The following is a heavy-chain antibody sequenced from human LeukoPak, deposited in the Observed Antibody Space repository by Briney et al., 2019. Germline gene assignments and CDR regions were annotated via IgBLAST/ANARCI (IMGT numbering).Heavy chain of an antibody. CDR1: GYTFTAYY. J-gene: IGHJ4*02. Sequence: ASVKVSRKASGYTFTAYYMHWVRQAPGQGLEWMGWINPKSGDTNYAQKFQGRVTMARDTSISTAYMELSRLRSDDTAMYYYATEGQEGDWDSLDYWGQGTLVTVSS. CDR3: ATEGQEGDWDSLDY. CDR2: INPKSGDT. D-gene: IGHD3/OR15-3a*01. V-gene: IGHV1-2*02.